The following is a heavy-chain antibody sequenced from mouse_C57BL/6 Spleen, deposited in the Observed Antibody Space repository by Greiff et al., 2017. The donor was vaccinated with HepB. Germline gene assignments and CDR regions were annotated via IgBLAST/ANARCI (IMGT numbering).Heavy chain of an antibody. V-gene: IGHV2-2*01. D-gene: IGHD1-1*01. J-gene: IGHJ4*01. CDR3: ASVYYYGSSHYYYAMDY. Sequence: QVQLKQSGPGLVQPSQSLSITCTVSGFSLTSYGVHWVRQSPGKGLEWLGVIWSGGSTDYNAAFISRLSISKDNSKSQVFFKMNSLQADDTAIYYCASVYYYGSSHYYYAMDYWGQGTSVTVSS. CDR2: IWSGGST. CDR1: GFSLTSYG.